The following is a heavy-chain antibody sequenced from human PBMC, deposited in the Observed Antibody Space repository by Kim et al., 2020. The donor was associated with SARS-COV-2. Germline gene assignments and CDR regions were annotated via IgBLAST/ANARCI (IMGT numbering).Heavy chain of an antibody. D-gene: IGHD2-21*01. Sequence: YSTSLKTRLTISKDTSNKQVVLTMTNMDTVDTATYYCARSRVNLYWYFDLWGRGTLVTVSS. CDR3: ARSRVNLYWYFDL. J-gene: IGHJ2*01. V-gene: IGHV2-70*01.